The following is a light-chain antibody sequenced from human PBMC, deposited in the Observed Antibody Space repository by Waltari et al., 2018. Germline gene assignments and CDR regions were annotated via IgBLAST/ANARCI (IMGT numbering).Light chain of an antibody. V-gene: IGKV3-20*01. J-gene: IGKJ1*01. CDR2: VAS. CDR3: PQYGSSPGT. Sequence: ETASTQSPGTLSLSPEERATLSCRASQGVSSTYLAWYQQKPGQAPRLVIYVASSRATGIPDTLSGSGFGTAFTLTLRRREPEEFAVYSCPQYGSSPGTCRQVPKVDIK. CDR1: QGVSSTY.